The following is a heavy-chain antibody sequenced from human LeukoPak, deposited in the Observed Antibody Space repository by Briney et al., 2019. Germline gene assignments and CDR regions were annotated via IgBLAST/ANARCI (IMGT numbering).Heavy chain of an antibody. CDR2: IKQDGSEK. Sequence: GGSLRLSCAASGFTSSTYWMSWVRQAPGKGLEWVANIKQDGSEKYYVDTVKGRFTISRANAKNSLYLQMNSLRAEDTAVYYCARDRNTDFWSGYYTNYFDYWGQGTLVTVSS. J-gene: IGHJ4*02. D-gene: IGHD3-3*01. CDR1: GFTSSTYW. V-gene: IGHV3-7*01. CDR3: ARDRNTDFWSGYYTNYFDY.